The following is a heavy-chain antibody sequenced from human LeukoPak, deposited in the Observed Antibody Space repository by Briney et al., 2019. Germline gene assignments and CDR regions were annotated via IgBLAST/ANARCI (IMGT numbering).Heavy chain of an antibody. CDR1: GYTFTSYG. Sequence: ASVKVSCKASGYTFTSYGISWVRQAPGQGLEWMGWISACNGNTNYAQKLQGRVTMTTDTSTSTAYMELRSLRSDDTAVYYCARGRVVPAASLIRFDPWGQGTLVTVSS. CDR2: ISACNGNT. CDR3: ARGRVVPAASLIRFDP. D-gene: IGHD2-2*01. J-gene: IGHJ5*02. V-gene: IGHV1-18*01.